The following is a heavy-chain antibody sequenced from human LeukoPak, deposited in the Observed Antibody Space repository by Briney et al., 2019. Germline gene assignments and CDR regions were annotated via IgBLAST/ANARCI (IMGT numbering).Heavy chain of an antibody. D-gene: IGHD3-9*01. J-gene: IGHJ4*02. CDR2: ISAYNAYT. Sequence: ASVKVSCKASGYTFTSYGINWVRQAPGQGLEWMGWISAYNAYTNYAQIFRGRVTMTTGTSTSTAYMELRSLRSDDTAVYYCARDNSDILPGLGVYWGQGTLVIVSS. CDR3: ARDNSDILPGLGVY. V-gene: IGHV1-18*01. CDR1: GYTFTSYG.